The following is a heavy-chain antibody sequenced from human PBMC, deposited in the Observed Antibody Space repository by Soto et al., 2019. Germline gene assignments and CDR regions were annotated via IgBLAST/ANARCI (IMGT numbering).Heavy chain of an antibody. V-gene: IGHV3-30*18. CDR3: AKDRRDYGDALVNNYFDP. CDR2: TSHDGSNK. CDR1: GLTFSSYG. D-gene: IGHD4-17*01. Sequence: SGGGVVQPGTSLRLSCAASGLTFSSYGMHWVRQAPGKGLEWVAVTSHDGSNKFYADSVKGRFSISRDDSKNTLFLQMNSLRTEDTAVYYCAKDRRDYGDALVNNYFDPWGQGTLVTVSS. J-gene: IGHJ5*02.